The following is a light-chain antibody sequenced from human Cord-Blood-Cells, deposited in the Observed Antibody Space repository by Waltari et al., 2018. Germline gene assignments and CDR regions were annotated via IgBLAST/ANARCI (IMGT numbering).Light chain of an antibody. V-gene: IGLV2-14*01. CDR1: SSDVGGYNY. CDR2: DVS. CDR3: SSYTSSSTRV. J-gene: IGLJ3*02. Sequence: QSDLTQPASVSGFPGHAITISCTGTSSDVGGYNYVSWYQQHPGKAPKLMIYDVSNRPSGVSNRFSGSKSGNTASLTISGLQAEDEADYYCSSYTSSSTRVFGGGTKLTVL.